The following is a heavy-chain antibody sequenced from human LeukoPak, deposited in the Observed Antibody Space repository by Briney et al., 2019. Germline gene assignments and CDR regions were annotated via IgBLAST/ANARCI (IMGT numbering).Heavy chain of an antibody. D-gene: IGHD2-2*01. CDR1: GYTFTGYY. CDR3: ARGSRFLDF. CDR2: INPSDGRT. Sequence: GASVKVSCKASGYTFTGYYMHWVRQAPGQGLEWMGIINPSDGRTTYSPNFQDRVALTRDMSTSTVYMELSSLRSEDAALYYCARGSRFLDFWGQGTLVTVSS. J-gene: IGHJ4*02. V-gene: IGHV1-46*01.